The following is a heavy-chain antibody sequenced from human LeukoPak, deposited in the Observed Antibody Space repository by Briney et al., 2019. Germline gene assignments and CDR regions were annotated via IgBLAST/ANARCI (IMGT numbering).Heavy chain of an antibody. J-gene: IGHJ4*02. CDR2: ISDSGGST. CDR3: AXHXXFXPY. V-gene: IGHV3-23*01. CDR1: GFTFSDYA. Sequence: GGSLRLSCVASGFTFSDYAMSWVRQAPGKGLEWVSGISDSGGSTYYADSVKGRCTISRDNSKNTVSLQMNNLRAEDTAVYFCAXHXXFXPYWGQXTLVXVTS.